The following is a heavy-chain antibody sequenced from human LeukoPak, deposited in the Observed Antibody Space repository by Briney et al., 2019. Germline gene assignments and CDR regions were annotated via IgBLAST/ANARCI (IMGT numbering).Heavy chain of an antibody. D-gene: IGHD3-10*01. CDR2: ISGTGGTT. CDR3: AKDGPNYYGSGSYSGAFDY. V-gene: IGHV3-23*01. J-gene: IGHJ4*02. Sequence: PGGSLRLSCAASGFTFSDYYMSWIRQAPGKGLEWVSAISGTGGTTYYADSVKGRFTISRDNSKNTVYLRMNSLRAEDTAVYYCAKDGPNYYGSGSYSGAFDYWGQGTLVTVSS. CDR1: GFTFSDYY.